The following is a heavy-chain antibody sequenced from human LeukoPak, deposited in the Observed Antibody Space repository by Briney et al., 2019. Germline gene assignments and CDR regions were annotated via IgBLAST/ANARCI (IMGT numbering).Heavy chain of an antibody. V-gene: IGHV4-34*01. CDR3: ARDLSDYYGSGSYRPIDAFDI. Sequence: SSETLSLTCAVYGGSFSGCYWSWIRQPPGKGLEWIGEINHSGSPNYNPSLKSRVTISIDTSKNQFSLKLSPVTAADTAVYYCARDLSDYYGSGSYRPIDAFDIWGQGTMVTVSS. CDR1: GGSFSGCY. CDR2: INHSGSP. J-gene: IGHJ3*02. D-gene: IGHD3-10*01.